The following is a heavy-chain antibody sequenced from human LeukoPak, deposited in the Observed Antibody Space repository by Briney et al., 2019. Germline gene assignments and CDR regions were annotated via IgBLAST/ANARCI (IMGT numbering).Heavy chain of an antibody. V-gene: IGHV4-39*07. CDR3: ARVADSGYDSREYFDS. CDR2: IYYSGTT. J-gene: IGHJ4*02. CDR1: GFTFSSYW. Sequence: PGGSLRLSCAASGFTFSSYWMSWVRQAPGKGLEWIGSIYYSGTTYYNPSLKSRVTISVDTSRNQFSLKLSSVTAADTAVYYCARVADSGYDSREYFDSWGQGTLVTVSS. D-gene: IGHD5-12*01.